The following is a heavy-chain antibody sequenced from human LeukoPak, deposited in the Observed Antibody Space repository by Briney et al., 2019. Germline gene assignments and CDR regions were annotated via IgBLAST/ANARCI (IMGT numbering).Heavy chain of an antibody. Sequence: GASVKVSCKASGYTFTSYGISWVRQAPGQGLEWMGWISAYNGNTNYAQKLQGRVTMTTDTSTSTAYMELRSLRSDDTAVYYCARYTAMVNYYYYYMDVWGKGTTVTVSS. D-gene: IGHD5-18*01. CDR2: ISAYNGNT. V-gene: IGHV1-18*01. J-gene: IGHJ6*03. CDR3: ARYTAMVNYYYYYMDV. CDR1: GYTFTSYG.